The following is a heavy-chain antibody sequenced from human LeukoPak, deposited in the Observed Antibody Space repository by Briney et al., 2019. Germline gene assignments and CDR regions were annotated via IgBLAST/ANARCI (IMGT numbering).Heavy chain of an antibody. V-gene: IGHV3-21*01. Sequence: GGSLRLSCAASGFTFSSYSMNWVRQAPGKGLEWVSSISSSSSYIYYADSVKGRFTISRDNAKNSLYLQMNSLRAEDTAVYYCARGGDSSGWYVDYFDYWGQGTLVTVSS. D-gene: IGHD6-19*01. J-gene: IGHJ4*02. CDR3: ARGGDSSGWYVDYFDY. CDR2: ISSSSSYI. CDR1: GFTFSSYS.